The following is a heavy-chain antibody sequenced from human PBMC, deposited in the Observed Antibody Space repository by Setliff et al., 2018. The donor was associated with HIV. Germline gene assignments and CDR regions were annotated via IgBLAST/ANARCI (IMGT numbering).Heavy chain of an antibody. CDR3: ARDTGYYDSTVSPPYNWFDP. CDR1: GYTFTSHY. Sequence: ASVKVSCKASGYTFTSHYIHWVRQAPGQGLEWMGIINPSGGSTGYAQKFQGRVTMTRDTSTSTVYMELSSLRSEDTAVYYCARDTGYYDSTVSPPYNWFDPWGQGTLVTVSS. V-gene: IGHV1-46*01. CDR2: INPSGGST. D-gene: IGHD3-22*01. J-gene: IGHJ5*02.